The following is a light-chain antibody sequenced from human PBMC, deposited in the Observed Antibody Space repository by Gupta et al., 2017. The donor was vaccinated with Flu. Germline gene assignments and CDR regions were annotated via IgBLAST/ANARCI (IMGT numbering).Light chain of an antibody. CDR1: QSISSY. V-gene: IGKV1-39*01. CDR3: QQSYSTPGT. CDR2: AAS. Sequence: DIQLTQSPSSLSASVGDRVTITCRASQSISSYLNWYQQKPGKAPKLLIYAASSLQSGVPSRFSGSGSGTDVTLTISSLQPEDCATYYCQQSYSTPGTFGGGTKVEIK. J-gene: IGKJ4*01.